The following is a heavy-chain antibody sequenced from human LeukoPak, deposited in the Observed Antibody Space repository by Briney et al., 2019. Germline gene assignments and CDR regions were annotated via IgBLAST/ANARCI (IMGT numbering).Heavy chain of an antibody. CDR2: IYHSGNT. D-gene: IGHD1-1*01. J-gene: IGHJ4*02. Sequence: SETLSLTCSVSGFSISGGYYWGWIRQPPGKGLEWLGSIYHSGNTDYNPSLKSRITISVDTAKNKFFLRLGSVTAADTAVYYCARIVQITGTIPHWGQGTLVTVSS. CDR3: ARIVQITGTIPH. CDR1: GFSISGGYY. V-gene: IGHV4-38-2*02.